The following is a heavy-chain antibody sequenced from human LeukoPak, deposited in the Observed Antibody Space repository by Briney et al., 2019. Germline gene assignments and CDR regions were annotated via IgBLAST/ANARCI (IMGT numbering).Heavy chain of an antibody. Sequence: PSETLSLTCTVSGYSISSGYYWGWIRQPPGKGLEWIGSIYHSGSTYYNPSLKSRVTISVDTSKNQFSLKLSSVTAADTAVYYCARQGYHDYVWGSYEIDIWGQGTMVTVSS. D-gene: IGHD3-16*01. CDR2: IYHSGST. CDR1: GYSISSGYY. V-gene: IGHV4-38-2*02. CDR3: ARQGYHDYVWGSYEIDI. J-gene: IGHJ3*02.